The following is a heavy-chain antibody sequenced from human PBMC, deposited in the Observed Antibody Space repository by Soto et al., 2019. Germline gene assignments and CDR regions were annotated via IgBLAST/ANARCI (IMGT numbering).Heavy chain of an antibody. CDR3: VIYYYDSSGYYGSAFDI. D-gene: IGHD3-22*01. Sequence: ARQATRKRLEWMGWISAYNGNTNYAQKLQGRVTMTTDTSTSTAYMELRSLRSDDTAVYYCVIYYYDSSGYYGSAFDIWGQGTMVTVSS. V-gene: IGHV1-18*01. CDR2: ISAYNGNT. J-gene: IGHJ3*02.